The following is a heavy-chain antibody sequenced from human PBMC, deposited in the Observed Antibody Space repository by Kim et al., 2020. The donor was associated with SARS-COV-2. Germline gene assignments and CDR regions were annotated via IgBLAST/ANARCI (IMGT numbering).Heavy chain of an antibody. CDR1: GFTFRSHA. CDR3: ARGLYYDSGSYFANFDY. Sequence: GGSLRLSCAASGFTFRSHAMHWVRQAPGKGLEWVASISYDGNNNKYYADSVKGRFTVSRDNSKNTMWLHMNSLRSEDAALYFCARGLYYDSGSYFANFDYWGLGTLVTVSS. J-gene: IGHJ4*02. CDR2: ISYDGNNNK. V-gene: IGHV3-30*04. D-gene: IGHD3-10*01.